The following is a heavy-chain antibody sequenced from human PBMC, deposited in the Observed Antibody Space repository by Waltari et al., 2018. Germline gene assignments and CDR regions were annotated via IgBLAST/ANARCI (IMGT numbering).Heavy chain of an antibody. V-gene: IGHV4-34*02. J-gene: IGHJ4*02. CDR1: GETFKDFY. Sequence: QVQLQQWGAGLLKPSETLSLTCAVYGETFKDFYWNWVRQSPGKGLEWIAEIHHSGSTKYNPSLKCRATISVDPSKNQFSLRLRSVTAADTALYFCARSSYYANSPHYASPRRQIDYWGQGTLVTVSS. D-gene: IGHD3-22*01. CDR3: ARSSYYANSPHYASPRRQIDY. CDR2: IHHSGST.